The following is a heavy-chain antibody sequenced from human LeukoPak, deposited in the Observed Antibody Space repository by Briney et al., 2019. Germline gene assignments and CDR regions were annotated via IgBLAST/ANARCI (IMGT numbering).Heavy chain of an antibody. Sequence: SETLSLTCTVSGGSISSYYWSWIRQPAGKGLEWIGRIYTSGSTNYNPSLKSRVTMSVDTSKNQFSLKLSSVTAADTALYYCAKGRYCSGGSCYLGPAMDVWGKGTTVTISS. V-gene: IGHV4-4*07. CDR1: GGSISSYY. CDR2: IYTSGST. D-gene: IGHD2-15*01. J-gene: IGHJ6*03. CDR3: AKGRYCSGGSCYLGPAMDV.